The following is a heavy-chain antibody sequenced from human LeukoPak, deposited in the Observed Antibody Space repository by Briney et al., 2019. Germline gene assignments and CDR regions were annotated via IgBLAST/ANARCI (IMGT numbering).Heavy chain of an antibody. V-gene: IGHV4-59*08. CDR3: ARLQGRGDNYLDY. CDR2: VSYSGSS. Sequence: SETLSLTCTVSGGSISNYYWSWIRQPPGKRLEWIGYVSYSGSSSSNPSLESRVTISVDMSKNQFSLRLSSVTAPDTAVYYCARLQGRGDNYLDYWSQGTLVTVSS. J-gene: IGHJ4*02. CDR1: GGSISNYY. D-gene: IGHD7-27*01.